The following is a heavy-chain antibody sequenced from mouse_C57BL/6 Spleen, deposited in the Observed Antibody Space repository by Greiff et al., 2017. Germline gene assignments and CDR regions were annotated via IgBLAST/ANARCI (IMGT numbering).Heavy chain of an antibody. CDR2: IYPSSGNT. V-gene: IGHV1-81*01. CDR1: GYTFTNYC. J-gene: IGHJ1*03. Sequence: QVQLKQSEAGLARPGASVKLSCKASGYTFTNYCMSWVRQSTGQGLEWIGEIYPSSGNTYYNEKLKGNVTLSGDKSSSIGYMELSSLTSEDTAIYYCARGNNSGDRSFAVWGTGTLVTVSS. D-gene: IGHD1-3*01. CDR3: ARGNNSGDRSFAV.